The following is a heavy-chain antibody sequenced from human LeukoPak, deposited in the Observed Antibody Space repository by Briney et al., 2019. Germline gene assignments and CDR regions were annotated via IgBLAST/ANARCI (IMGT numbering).Heavy chain of an antibody. D-gene: IGHD6-19*01. Sequence: GGSLRLSCAASGFTFSSYEMNWVRQAPGKGLEWVSYISSSGNTTYNADSVKGRFSITRDNAKNSLYLQMNSLRAEDTAVYYCARDGGSAWFLDYWGQGTLVTVSS. J-gene: IGHJ4*02. V-gene: IGHV3-48*03. CDR1: GFTFSSYE. CDR3: ARDGGSAWFLDY. CDR2: ISSSGNTT.